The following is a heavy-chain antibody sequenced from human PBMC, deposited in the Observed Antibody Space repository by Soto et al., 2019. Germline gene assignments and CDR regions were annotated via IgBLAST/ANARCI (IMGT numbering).Heavy chain of an antibody. J-gene: IGHJ6*02. CDR1: GYTFTGYY. V-gene: IGHV1-2*02. CDR2: INPNSGDT. Sequence: QVQLVQSGTEVKRPGDSVKVSCKASGYTFTGYYVHWVRQAPGQGLEWMGWINPNSGDTYLAQRFQGRVTMNRDTSIGTAYMELRGLTSDDTAEYYCAKGGAIVAACTRVYLYSAMDVWGQGTTVTVSS. D-gene: IGHD1-26*01. CDR3: AKGGAIVAACTRVYLYSAMDV.